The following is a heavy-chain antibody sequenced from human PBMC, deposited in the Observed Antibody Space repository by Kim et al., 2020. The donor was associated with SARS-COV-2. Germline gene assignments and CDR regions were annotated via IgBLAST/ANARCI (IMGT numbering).Heavy chain of an antibody. J-gene: IGHJ4*02. D-gene: IGHD3-22*01. Sequence: GGSLRLSCAASGFTFSSYSMNWVRQAPGKGLEWVSSISSSSSYIYYADSVKGRFTISRDNAKNSLYLQMNSLRAEDTAVYYCARDRSGYYYDSSGPLPFDYWGQGTLVTVSS. CDR3: ARDRSGYYYDSSGPLPFDY. CDR2: ISSSSSYI. CDR1: GFTFSSYS. V-gene: IGHV3-21*01.